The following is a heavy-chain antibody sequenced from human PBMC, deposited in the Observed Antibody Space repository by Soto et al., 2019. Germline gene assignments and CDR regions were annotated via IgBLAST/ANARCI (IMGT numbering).Heavy chain of an antibody. CDR1: GYTFSGYY. Sequence: ASVRVSCKASGYTFSGYYIHWLRQAPGQGLEWMGWINPNSGGTNYAQKFQGRVTVTRDTPTSTAYMELSRLTSDDTAVYYCARSLTEGYCTITGCYTRPLYGMDVPGPVTTVTVSS. D-gene: IGHD2-2*02. CDR3: ARSLTEGYCTITGCYTRPLYGMDV. CDR2: INPNSGGT. J-gene: IGHJ6*02. V-gene: IGHV1-2*02.